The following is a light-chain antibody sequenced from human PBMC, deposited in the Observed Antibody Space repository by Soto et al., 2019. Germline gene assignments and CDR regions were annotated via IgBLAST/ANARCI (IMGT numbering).Light chain of an antibody. V-gene: IGKV3-11*01. CDR2: NAS. J-gene: IGKJ3*01. CDR3: QQRNNKSLT. Sequence: EIVMTQSPSTLSSSLGERVTITCRASQSVNNCLAWYQQKPGKAPKLLIYNASNLPTGIPSRFSGSGSGTDFTLTISSLQPEDFAIYYCQQRNNKSLTFGHGTKVDIK. CDR1: QSVNNC.